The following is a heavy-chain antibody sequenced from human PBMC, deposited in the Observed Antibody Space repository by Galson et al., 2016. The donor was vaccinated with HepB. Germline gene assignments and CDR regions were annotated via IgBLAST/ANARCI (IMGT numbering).Heavy chain of an antibody. CDR1: VFNFSRYW. D-gene: IGHD3-3*01. V-gene: IGHV3-74*01. Sequence: SLRLSCAASVFNFSRYWMHWVRQAPGKGLVWVSHINSDGSNITYADSVKGRFTVSRDNTKNTLYLQMNSLRAEDTAVYFCARDGTYFDFWTGYFTSNYFDSWGQGTLVTVSS. CDR3: ARDGTYFDFWTGYFTSNYFDS. CDR2: INSDGSNI. J-gene: IGHJ4*02.